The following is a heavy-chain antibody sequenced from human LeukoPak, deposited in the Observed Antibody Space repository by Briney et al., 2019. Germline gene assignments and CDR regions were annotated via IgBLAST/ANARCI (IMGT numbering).Heavy chain of an antibody. Sequence: ASVKVSCKASGYTFTSYYMHWVRQAPGQGLEWMGIINPSGGSTSYAQKFQGRVTMTRDTSTSTVYMELSSLRSEDTAVYYCARDQVDGYNSRYSRPQARNFDYWGQGTLVTVSS. CDR3: ARDQVDGYNSRYSRPQARNFDY. D-gene: IGHD5-24*01. CDR2: INPSGGST. V-gene: IGHV1-46*01. CDR1: GYTFTSYY. J-gene: IGHJ4*02.